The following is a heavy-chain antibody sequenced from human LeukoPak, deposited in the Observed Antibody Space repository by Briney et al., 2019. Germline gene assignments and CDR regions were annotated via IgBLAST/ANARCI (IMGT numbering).Heavy chain of an antibody. J-gene: IGHJ4*02. CDR3: AGEGHYYDSSGYYYGGEDY. V-gene: IGHV4-4*07. Sequence: SETLSLTCTVAAGSLSSYYWSWIRQPAGRGLEWIGRIYTGGSTNYNPSLKSRVTMSVATSKNQFSLKLSSVTAADTAVYYCAGEGHYYDSSGYYYGGEDYWGQGTLITVSS. CDR1: AGSLSSYY. CDR2: IYTGGST. D-gene: IGHD3-22*01.